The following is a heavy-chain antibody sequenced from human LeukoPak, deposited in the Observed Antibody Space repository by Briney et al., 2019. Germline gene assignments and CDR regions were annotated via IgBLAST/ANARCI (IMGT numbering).Heavy chain of an antibody. CDR1: GYTFTSYD. J-gene: IGHJ5*02. V-gene: IGHV1-8*01. Sequence: ASVKVSCKASGYTFTSYDINWVRQATGQGLEWMGWMNPNSGNTGYAQKFQGRVTMTRNTSISTAYMELSSLRSEDTAVYYCAGELVSGGSRFDPWGQGTLVTVSS. CDR2: MNPNSGNT. D-gene: IGHD3-16*01. CDR3: AGELVSGGSRFDP.